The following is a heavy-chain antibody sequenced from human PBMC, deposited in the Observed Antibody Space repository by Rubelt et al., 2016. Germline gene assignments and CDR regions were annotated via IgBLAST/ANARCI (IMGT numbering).Heavy chain of an antibody. CDR3: ARNLIMITFGGVIVPPDD. CDR2: ISTYNGNT. V-gene: IGHV1-18*01. J-gene: IGHJ4*02. D-gene: IGHD3-16*02. Sequence: QVQLVQSGAEVKKPGASVKVSCKASGYTFTTYGISWVRQAPGQGLEWMGWISTYNGNTNYAQKLQGRVTMTTDTYTSTAYMELRSLSADETAVYYCARNLIMITFGGVIVPPDDWGQGTLVTVSS. CDR1: GYTFTTYG.